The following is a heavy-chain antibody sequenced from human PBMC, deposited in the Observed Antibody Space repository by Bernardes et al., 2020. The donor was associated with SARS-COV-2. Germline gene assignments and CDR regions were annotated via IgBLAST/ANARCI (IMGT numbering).Heavy chain of an antibody. J-gene: IGHJ6*02. CDR1: DGSISSSSYY. CDR2: IYYSGST. V-gene: IGHV4-39*01. D-gene: IGHD2-2*02. CDR3: ARLYDSRYYYYGMDV. Sequence: SETLSLTCTVSDGSISSSSYYWGWIRQPPGKGLEWIGSIYYSGSTYYNPSLKSRVTISVDTSKNQFSLKLSSVTAADTAVYYCARLYDSRYYYYGMDVWGQGTTVTVSS.